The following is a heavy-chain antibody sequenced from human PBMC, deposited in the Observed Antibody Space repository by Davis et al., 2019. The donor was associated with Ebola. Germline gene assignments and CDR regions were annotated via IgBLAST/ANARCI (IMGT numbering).Heavy chain of an antibody. CDR2: IIPILGIA. D-gene: IGHD2-2*01. CDR1: GYTFTSYY. J-gene: IGHJ6*02. Sequence: SVKVSCKASGYTFTSYYMHWVRQAPGQGLEWMGRIIPILGIANYAQKFQGRVTITADKSTSTAYMELSSLRSEDTALYYCARGHCSSTSCYYYGMDVWGQGTTVTVSS. CDR3: ARGHCSSTSCYYYGMDV. V-gene: IGHV1-69*04.